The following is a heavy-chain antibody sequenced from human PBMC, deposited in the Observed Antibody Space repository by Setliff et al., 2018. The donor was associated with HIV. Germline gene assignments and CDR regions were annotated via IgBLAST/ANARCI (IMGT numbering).Heavy chain of an antibody. D-gene: IGHD6-25*01. CDR3: VRYIGAAAGYIDH. V-gene: IGHV5-10-1*01. CDR2: IDPSDSYI. CDR1: GKSLSNYW. Sequence: GESLKISCKGSGKSLSNYWINWVRQMPGKGLEWMGRIDPSDSYINYGPSFQGHVTISADKSTTTAYLDWARLKASDTAMYYCVRYIGAAAGYIDHWGQGTLVTVPQ. J-gene: IGHJ4*02.